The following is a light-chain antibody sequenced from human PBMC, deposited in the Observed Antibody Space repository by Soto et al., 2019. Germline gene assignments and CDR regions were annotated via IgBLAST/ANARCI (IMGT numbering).Light chain of an antibody. CDR2: GAS. V-gene: IGKV3-20*01. Sequence: ENVLTQSPATLSLSPGERATLSCRASQSVSSNNLAWYQQKPGQAPRLLIYGASRRATGIPDRFSGSGSGTDFTLTINRLEPEDFAVYYCQQYGSSPSSFGPGTKVDFK. CDR1: QSVSSNN. CDR3: QQYGSSPSS. J-gene: IGKJ3*01.